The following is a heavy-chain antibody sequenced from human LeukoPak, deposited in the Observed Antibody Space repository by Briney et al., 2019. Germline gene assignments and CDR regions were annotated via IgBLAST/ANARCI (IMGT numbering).Heavy chain of an antibody. V-gene: IGHV4-61*02. J-gene: IGHJ5*02. CDR2: IYTSGST. Sequence: PSQTLSLTCTVSGGSISSGSYYWSWIRQPAGKGLEWIGRIYTSGSTNYNPSLESRVTISVDTSKNQFSLKLSSVTAADTAVYYCARGATDQDWFDPWGQGTLVTVSS. CDR1: GGSISSGSYY. CDR3: ARGATDQDWFDP.